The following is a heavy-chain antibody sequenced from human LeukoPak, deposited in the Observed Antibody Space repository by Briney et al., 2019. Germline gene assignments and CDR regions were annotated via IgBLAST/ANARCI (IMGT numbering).Heavy chain of an antibody. CDR2: IYYSGST. CDR3: ARAPDFWSGYFDY. D-gene: IGHD3-3*01. J-gene: IGHJ4*02. CDR1: GGSISSYY. Sequence: SETLSLTCTVSGGSISSYYWSWIRQPPGKGLEWIGYIYYSGSTNYNPSLKSRVTISVDTSKNQFSLKLSSVTAADAAVYYCARAPDFWSGYFDYWGQGTLVTVSS. V-gene: IGHV4-59*01.